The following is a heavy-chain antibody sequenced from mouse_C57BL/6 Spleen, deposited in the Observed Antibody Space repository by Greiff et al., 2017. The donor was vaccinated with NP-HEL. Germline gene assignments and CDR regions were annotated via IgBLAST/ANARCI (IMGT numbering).Heavy chain of an antibody. CDR1: GYAFSSYW. J-gene: IGHJ2*01. CDR2: IYPGDGDT. D-gene: IGHD4-1*01. Sequence: VQLQQSGAELVKPGASVKISCKASGYAFSSYWMNWVKQRPGKGLEWIGQIYPGDGDTNYNGKFKGKATLTADKSSSTAYMQLSSLTSEDSAVYFGAREGLGRRDFDYWGQGTTLTVSS. V-gene: IGHV1-80*01. CDR3: AREGLGRRDFDY.